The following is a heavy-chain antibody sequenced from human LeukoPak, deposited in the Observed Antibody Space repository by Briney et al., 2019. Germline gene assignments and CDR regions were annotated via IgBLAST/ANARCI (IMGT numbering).Heavy chain of an antibody. CDR2: IRSDGSVK. V-gene: IGHV3-30*02. J-gene: IGHJ4*02. CDR1: GFTFSGYG. CDR3: ARERYGRVVATRYFDY. D-gene: IGHD2-15*01. Sequence: GGSLRLSCAASGFTFSGYGIHWVRQAPGKGLEWVAFIRSDGSVKYYADSVRGRFTISRDNSKNTLYLQMNNLRTEDTAVYYCARERYGRVVATRYFDYWGQGTLVTVSS.